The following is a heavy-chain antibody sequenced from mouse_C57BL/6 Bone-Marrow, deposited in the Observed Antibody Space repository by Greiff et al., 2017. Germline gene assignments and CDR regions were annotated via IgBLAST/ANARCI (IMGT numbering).Heavy chain of an antibody. Sequence: QVPVKQSGAELARPGASVKLSCKASGYTFTSSGISWVKQRTGQCLEWIGEIYPRSCNTYYNEKFKGKATLTADKSSSTSYMELRSLTSEDSAVYFCAREELLRCWFAYWGQGTLVTVSA. CDR2: IYPRSCNT. CDR1: GYTFTSSG. CDR3: AREELLRCWFAY. V-gene: IGHV1-81*01. J-gene: IGHJ3*01. D-gene: IGHD1-1*01.